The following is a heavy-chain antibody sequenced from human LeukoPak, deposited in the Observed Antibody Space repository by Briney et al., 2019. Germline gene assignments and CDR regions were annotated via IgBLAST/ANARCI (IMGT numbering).Heavy chain of an antibody. CDR2: IYPGDSDT. CDR3: ARLYTSPTERLDP. Sequence: GESLKISCKGFGYTFTSSWIGWVRQMPGKGLEWMGIIYPGDSDTRYSPSFQGQVTISADKSIRTAYLQWTSLTTSQTAMYYRARLYTSPTERLDPWGQGTLVTVSS. D-gene: IGHD1-1*01. J-gene: IGHJ5*02. CDR1: GYTFTSSW. V-gene: IGHV5-51*01.